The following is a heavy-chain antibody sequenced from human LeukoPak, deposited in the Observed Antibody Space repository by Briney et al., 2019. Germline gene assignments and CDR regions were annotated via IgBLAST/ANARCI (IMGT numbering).Heavy chain of an antibody. V-gene: IGHV1-69*04. CDR3: ARADHDAFDI. J-gene: IGHJ3*02. CDR2: IIPILGIA. CDR1: GYTFTSYG. Sequence: SVKVSCKASGYTFTSYGISWVRQAPGQGLEWMGRIIPILGIANYAQKFQGRVTITADKSTSTAYMELSSLRSEDTAVYYCARADHDAFDIWGQGTMVTVSS.